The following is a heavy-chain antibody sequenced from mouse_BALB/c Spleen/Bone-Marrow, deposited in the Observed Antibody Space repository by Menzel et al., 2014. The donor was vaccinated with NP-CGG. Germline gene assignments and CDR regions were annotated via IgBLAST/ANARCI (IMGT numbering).Heavy chain of an antibody. J-gene: IGHJ2*01. Sequence: VQLQQSGAELVKPGASVKLSCKASGYTFTSNYMYWVKQRPGQGLEWIGKINPSNGGTNSNEKFKSEATLTVDKSSSTAYMQLSSLTSEDSAVYYCTRWYYGNYFDYWGQGTTLTVSS. CDR1: GYTFTSNY. CDR3: TRWYYGNYFDY. CDR2: INPSNGGT. V-gene: IGHV1-53*01. D-gene: IGHD2-1*01.